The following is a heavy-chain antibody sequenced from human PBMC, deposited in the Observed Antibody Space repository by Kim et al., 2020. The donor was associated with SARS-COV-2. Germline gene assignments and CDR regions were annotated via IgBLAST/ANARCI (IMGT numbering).Heavy chain of an antibody. CDR3: ARDPRIVTFGGVPHPAYYFAY. Sequence: GGSLRLSCAASGFIFTDYIIHWVRQAPGKGLEWLAVISEDGSNEFYSDSVKGQFSISRDNSKKTLYLHMDSLRADDTAVYYCARDPRIVTFGGVPHPAYYFAYWGQGSLVHVSS. V-gene: IGHV3-30*03. CDR2: ISEDGSNE. D-gene: IGHD3-16*01. J-gene: IGHJ4*02. CDR1: GFIFTDYI.